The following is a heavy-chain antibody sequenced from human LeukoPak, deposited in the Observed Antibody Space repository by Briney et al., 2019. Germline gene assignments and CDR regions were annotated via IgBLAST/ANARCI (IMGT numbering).Heavy chain of an antibody. V-gene: IGHV3-23*01. CDR2: ISGSGGTP. Sequence: QTGGSLRLSCAASGFSFSSYDMNWVRQAPGKGLEWVSSISGSGGTPYYADSVKGRFTISRDNSMDTLYLHMNSLRAEDTAVYYCARGEGRRDGYNWGIDYWGQGTLVTVSP. CDR3: ARGEGRRDGYNWGIDY. J-gene: IGHJ4*02. D-gene: IGHD5-24*01. CDR1: GFSFSSYD.